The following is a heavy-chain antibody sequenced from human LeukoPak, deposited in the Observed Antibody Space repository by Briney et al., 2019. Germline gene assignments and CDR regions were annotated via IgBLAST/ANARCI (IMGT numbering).Heavy chain of an antibody. CDR1: GFAFGSEA. V-gene: IGHV3-23*01. CDR2: ISPGGGTT. CDR3: ARGSVYDGPFSFAFDI. J-gene: IGHJ3*02. D-gene: IGHD5/OR15-5a*01. Sequence: PGGSLRLSCTVSGFAFGSEAMSWVRQSPARGLEWVASISPGGGTTYYADFVKGRFTISRDNAKNSLYLQINSLRAEDTAVYYCARGSVYDGPFSFAFDIWGQGTMVTVSS.